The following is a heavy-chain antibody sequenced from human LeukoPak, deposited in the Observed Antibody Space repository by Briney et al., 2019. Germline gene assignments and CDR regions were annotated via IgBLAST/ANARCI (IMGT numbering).Heavy chain of an antibody. CDR3: AKYAVREIFFGDY. D-gene: IGHD3-3*01. CDR2: ISAGATRT. CDR1: GFNFRNYA. Sequence: GGSLRLSCAASGFNFRNYAMAWVRQAPGKGLEWVSGISAGATRTYYAASVRGRFTISRDNSQNTLYLHMNSLRAEDTALYYCAKYAVREIFFGDYWGQGTLVAVSS. J-gene: IGHJ4*02. V-gene: IGHV3-23*01.